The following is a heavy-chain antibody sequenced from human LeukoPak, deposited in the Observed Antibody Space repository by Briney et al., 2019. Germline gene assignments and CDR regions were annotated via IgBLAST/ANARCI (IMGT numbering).Heavy chain of an antibody. Sequence: SETLSLTCAVYGGSFSGYYWSWIRQPPGKGLEWIGEINHSGSTNYNPSLKSRITISVDTSRNQFSLKLSSVTAADTAVYYCARGGYYDSSGYYYFDYWGQGTLVTVSS. CDR2: INHSGST. CDR1: GGSFSGYY. CDR3: ARGGYYDSSGYYYFDY. D-gene: IGHD3-22*01. J-gene: IGHJ4*02. V-gene: IGHV4-34*01.